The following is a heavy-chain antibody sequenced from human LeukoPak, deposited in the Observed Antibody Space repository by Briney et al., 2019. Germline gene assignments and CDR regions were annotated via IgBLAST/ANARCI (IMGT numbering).Heavy chain of an antibody. Sequence: GGSLRLSCAASGFTFSRYSMNWVRQAPGKGLEWVSSISRSSNYIYYADSVKGRFTISRDNAKNSLYLQMNSLRAEDTAVYYCARDSLSRTSRNKSGYFDYWGQGTLVTVSS. CDR1: GFTFSRYS. J-gene: IGHJ4*02. CDR2: ISRSSNYI. V-gene: IGHV3-21*01. CDR3: ARDSLSRTSRNKSGYFDY. D-gene: IGHD1-26*01.